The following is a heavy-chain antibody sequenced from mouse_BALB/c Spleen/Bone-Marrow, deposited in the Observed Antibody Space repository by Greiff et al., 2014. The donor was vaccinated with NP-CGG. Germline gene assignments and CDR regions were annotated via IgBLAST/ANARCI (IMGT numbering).Heavy chain of an antibody. V-gene: IGHV14-3*02. D-gene: IGHD1-1*01. CDR2: IDPANGNT. CDR3: ARYYYGSSYFDY. Sequence: VTLKECGAELVKPGASVKLSCTASGFNIKDTYMHWVKQRPEQGLEWIGRIDPANGNTKYDPKFQGKATITADTSSNTAYLQLSSLTSEDTAVYYCARYYYGSSYFDYWGQGTTLTVSS. CDR1: GFNIKDTY. J-gene: IGHJ2*01.